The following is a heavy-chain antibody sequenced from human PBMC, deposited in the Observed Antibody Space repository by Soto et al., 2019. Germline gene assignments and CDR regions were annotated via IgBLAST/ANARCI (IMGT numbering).Heavy chain of an antibody. Sequence: GASVKVSCKASGYTCSVYSISGVGQAPVQGLEWVGWISPKNGNTNTAQKFQGRVTMTTHTSTRTAYMELTSLKFDDTAIYFCARVDRSSWWTFDYWGQGTQVTAPQ. D-gene: IGHD6-13*01. J-gene: IGHJ4*02. CDR3: ARVDRSSWWTFDY. CDR2: ISPKNGNT. CDR1: GYTCSVYS. V-gene: IGHV1-18*04.